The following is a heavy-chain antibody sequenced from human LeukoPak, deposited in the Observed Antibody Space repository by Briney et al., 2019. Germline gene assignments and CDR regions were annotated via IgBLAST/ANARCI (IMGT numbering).Heavy chain of an antibody. Sequence: ASVKVSCKPSGYTFTAYYIHWVRQAPGQGLEWMGRINPNSGNTGYAQKFQGRVTMTRNTSISTAYMELSSLRSEDTAVYYCARLVRYRPPYYFDYWGQGTLVTVSS. V-gene: IGHV1-8*02. CDR1: GYTFTAYY. CDR3: ARLVRYRPPYYFDY. D-gene: IGHD3-10*01. CDR2: INPNSGNT. J-gene: IGHJ4*02.